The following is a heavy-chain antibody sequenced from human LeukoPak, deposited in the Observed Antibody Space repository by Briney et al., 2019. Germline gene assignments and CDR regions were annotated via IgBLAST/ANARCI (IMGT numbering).Heavy chain of an antibody. V-gene: IGHV3-11*04. CDR1: GFTFSDYY. CDR2: ISSSGSTI. Sequence: PGGSLRLSCAASGFTFSDYYMSWIRQAPGKGLEWVSYISSSGSTIYYADSVKGRFTISRDNAKNSLYLQMNSLRAEDTAVYYCAGAGGIAARDYYMDVWGKGTTVTVSS. D-gene: IGHD6-6*01. CDR3: AGAGGIAARDYYMDV. J-gene: IGHJ6*03.